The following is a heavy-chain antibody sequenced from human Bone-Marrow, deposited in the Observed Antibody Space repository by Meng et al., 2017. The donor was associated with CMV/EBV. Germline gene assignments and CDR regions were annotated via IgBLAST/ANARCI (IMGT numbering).Heavy chain of an antibody. CDR2: TRNKVNAYST. Sequence: SGFSLSDHCMDWVHQAPGKGLEWVGRTRNKVNAYSTEYAASVKGRFIISRDDSKNSLNLQMSSLRTEDTAVYYCVRAGYRGHFKYDYWGQGTLVTVSS. CDR1: GFSLSDHC. V-gene: IGHV3-72*01. CDR3: VRAGYRGHFKYDY. D-gene: IGHD1-1*01. J-gene: IGHJ4*02.